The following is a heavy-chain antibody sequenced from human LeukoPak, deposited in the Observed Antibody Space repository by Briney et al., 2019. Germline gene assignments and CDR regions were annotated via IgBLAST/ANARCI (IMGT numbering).Heavy chain of an antibody. J-gene: IGHJ4*02. CDR3: ARATIADSSTYYIDY. CDR1: GYTFTGYY. D-gene: IGHD3-22*01. V-gene: IGHV1-2*02. Sequence: ASEKVSCKASGYTFTGYYMHWVRQAPGQGLEWMGWINPNSGGTNYAQKFQGRVTMTRDTSISTAYMELSRLTSDDTAVYYCARATIADSSTYYIDYWGLGTLVTVSS. CDR2: INPNSGGT.